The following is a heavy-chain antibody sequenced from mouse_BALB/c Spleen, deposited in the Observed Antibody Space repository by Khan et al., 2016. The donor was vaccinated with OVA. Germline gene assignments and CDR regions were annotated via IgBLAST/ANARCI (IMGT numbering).Heavy chain of an antibody. CDR3: AREVRLGGFAY. CDR1: GFSLTDYG. J-gene: IGHJ3*01. D-gene: IGHD1-2*01. Sequence: VELVQSGPGLVAPSQSLSITCTVSGFSLTDYGINWIRQPPGKGLEWLGMIWGDGSTDYNSALKSRLSISKDNSKSQVFLKMNSLQTEDTARFYCAREVRLGGFAYWGQGTLVTVSA. CDR2: IWGDGST. V-gene: IGHV2-6-7*01.